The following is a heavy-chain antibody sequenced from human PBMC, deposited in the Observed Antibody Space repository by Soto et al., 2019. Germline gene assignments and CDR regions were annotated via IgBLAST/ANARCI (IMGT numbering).Heavy chain of an antibody. Sequence: VAVIWYDGSNKYYADSVKGRFTISRDNAQNTLYLQMNSLRADDTAVYYCARDAGSIFRVERYGMDVWGQGTTVTVSS. V-gene: IGHV3-33*01. D-gene: IGHD3-3*01. J-gene: IGHJ6*02. CDR3: ARDAGSIFRVERYGMDV. CDR2: IWYDGSNK.